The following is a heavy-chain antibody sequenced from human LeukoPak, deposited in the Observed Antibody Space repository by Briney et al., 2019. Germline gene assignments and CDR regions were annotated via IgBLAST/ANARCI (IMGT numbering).Heavy chain of an antibody. D-gene: IGHD5-24*01. CDR3: ATHRQRDGYFGLGDFYDY. J-gene: IGHJ4*02. Sequence: PSETLSLTCTVSGGSIKSNSYYWGWIRQPPGKGLEWIGSIYYSGTTFYNPSLKSRVTISVDTSKNQFSLKLSSVTAADTAVYYCATHRQRDGYFGLGDFYDYWGQGTLVTVSS. CDR2: IYYSGTT. CDR1: GGSIKSNSYY. V-gene: IGHV4-39*07.